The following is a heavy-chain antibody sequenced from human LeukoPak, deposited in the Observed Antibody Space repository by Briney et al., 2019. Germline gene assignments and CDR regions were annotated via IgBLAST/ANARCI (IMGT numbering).Heavy chain of an antibody. V-gene: IGHV3-7*03. CDR3: ARDGFGTGSN. Sequence: GSLRLSCAASGPTFSNYWMDWVRQAPGKGLEWVANIKQDGSEKNYVDSVKGRFIISRDNAKNSLYLQMNTLRADDTAVYYCARDGFGTGSNWGQGTLVTVSS. CDR2: IKQDGSEK. CDR1: GPTFSNYW. J-gene: IGHJ4*02. D-gene: IGHD3-16*01.